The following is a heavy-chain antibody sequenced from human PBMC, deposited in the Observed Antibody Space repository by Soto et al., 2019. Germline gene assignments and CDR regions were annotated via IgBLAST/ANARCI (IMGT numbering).Heavy chain of an antibody. J-gene: IGHJ6*02. CDR1: GGSISSSNW. D-gene: IGHD2-2*01. V-gene: IGHV4-4*02. Sequence: QVQLQESGPGLVKPSGTLSLTCAVSGGSISSSNWWSWVRQPPGKGLEWIGEIYHSGSTNYNPSLKSRVTISGDKSKNQFSRKLSSGTAADTAVYYCASRVVPAATFYYYYGMDVWGQGTTVTVSS. CDR2: IYHSGST. CDR3: ASRVVPAATFYYYYGMDV.